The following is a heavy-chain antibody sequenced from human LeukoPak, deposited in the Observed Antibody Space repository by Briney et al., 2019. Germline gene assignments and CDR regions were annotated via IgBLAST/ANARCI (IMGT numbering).Heavy chain of an antibody. Sequence: GGSLRLSCAASGFTLTSYGMGWVRQAPGRGLKWVSSIKAGGDTLYADSVKGRFTISRDIAKNTVYVQMNSLRAEDSALYYCARAMGTIDPFHIWGQGTLVTVSS. J-gene: IGHJ3*02. CDR3: ARAMGTIDPFHI. CDR2: IKAGGDT. D-gene: IGHD4/OR15-4a*01. CDR1: GFTLTSYG. V-gene: IGHV3-23*01.